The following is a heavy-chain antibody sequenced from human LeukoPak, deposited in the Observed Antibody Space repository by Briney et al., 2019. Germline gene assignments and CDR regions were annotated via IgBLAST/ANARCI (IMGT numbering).Heavy chain of an antibody. V-gene: IGHV1-18*01. Sequence: ASVKVSCKASGYTFTGYDMSWVRQAPGQGLEWMGWINTYNGNTNYAQKLQGRVTMTTDTSTSTAYMELRSLRSDDTAVYYCARGGVPRGGWHYFDYWGQGTLVIVSS. CDR1: GYTFTGYD. CDR2: INTYNGNT. CDR3: ARGGVPRGGWHYFDY. J-gene: IGHJ4*02. D-gene: IGHD2-15*01.